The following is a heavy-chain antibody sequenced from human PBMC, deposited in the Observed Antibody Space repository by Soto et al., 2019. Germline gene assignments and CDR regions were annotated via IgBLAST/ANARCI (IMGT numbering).Heavy chain of an antibody. CDR1: GYTFTRSG. Sequence: ASVKVSCKASGYTFTRSGISWVRQAPGQGLEWMGWISTYNGDTNYAQTFQGRVTMTTDTSTSTVHMEVRSLRSDDTAVYYCAREGVAPYYYYGMDVWGQGTPVTISS. CDR3: AREGVAPYYYYGMDV. J-gene: IGHJ6*02. V-gene: IGHV1-18*01. D-gene: IGHD5-12*01. CDR2: ISTYNGDT.